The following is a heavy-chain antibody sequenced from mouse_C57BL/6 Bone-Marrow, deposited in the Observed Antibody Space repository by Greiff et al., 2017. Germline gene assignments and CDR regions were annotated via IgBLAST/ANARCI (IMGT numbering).Heavy chain of an antibody. Sequence: EVKLVESGPSLVRPSQTLSLTCTVTGFSINSDCYWIWIRQFPGNKLEYIGYTFYSGITYYNPSLESRTYITRDTSKNQFSLKLSSVTTEDTATYYCARAPGIYYYGSSRYYAMDYWGQGTSVTVSS. CDR3: ARAPGIYYYGSSRYYAMDY. D-gene: IGHD1-1*01. V-gene: IGHV3-3*01. J-gene: IGHJ4*01. CDR1: GFSINSDCY. CDR2: TFYSGIT.